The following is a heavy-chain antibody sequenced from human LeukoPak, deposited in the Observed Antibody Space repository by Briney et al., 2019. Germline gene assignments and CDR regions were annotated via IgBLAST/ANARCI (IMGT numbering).Heavy chain of an antibody. CDR1: GFIFSNYA. Sequence: GGSLRLSCAASGFIFSNYAMSWVRQAPARGLEGVSSLRGEGETFYADSVRGRFTLSRDDSRNTVYLQLNNLRVEDTAVYYCAKASWVSSADAVLWGQGTLVTVSS. CDR3: AKASWVSSADAVL. D-gene: IGHD3-16*01. J-gene: IGHJ4*02. CDR2: LRGEGET. V-gene: IGHV3-23*01.